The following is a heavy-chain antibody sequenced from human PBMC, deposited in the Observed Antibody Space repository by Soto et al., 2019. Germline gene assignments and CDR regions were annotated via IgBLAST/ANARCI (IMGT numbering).Heavy chain of an antibody. D-gene: IGHD6-13*01. CDR2: IIPIFGTA. CDR3: ARGRIAAAGRLVGWFDP. V-gene: IGHV1-69*01. J-gene: IGHJ5*02. Sequence: QVQLVQSGAEVKKPGSSVKVSCKASGGTFSSYAISWVRQAPGQGLEWMGGIIPIFGTANYAQKFQGRVTITADESTSTAYMELSSLRSEDTAVYYCARGRIAAAGRLVGWFDPWGQGTLVTVSS. CDR1: GGTFSSYA.